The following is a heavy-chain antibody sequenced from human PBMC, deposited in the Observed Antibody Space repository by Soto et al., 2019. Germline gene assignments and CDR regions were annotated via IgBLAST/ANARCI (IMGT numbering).Heavy chain of an antibody. V-gene: IGHV1-24*01. CDR2: FDPEDGET. CDR1: GYTLTELS. Sequence: ASVKGSCNVSGYTLTELSMHWVRQAPGKGLEWMGGFDPEDGETIYAQKFQGRVTMTEDTSTDTAYMELSSLRSEDTAVYYCATARFSRRGPHFDYWGQGTLVTVSS. CDR3: ATARFSRRGPHFDY. D-gene: IGHD3-3*01. J-gene: IGHJ4*02.